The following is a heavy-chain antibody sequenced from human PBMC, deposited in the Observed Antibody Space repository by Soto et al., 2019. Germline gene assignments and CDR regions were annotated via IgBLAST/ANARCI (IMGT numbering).Heavy chain of an antibody. J-gene: IGHJ6*03. Sequence: EVQLLESGGGLVQPGGSLRLSCAASGFTFSSYAMSWVRQAPGKGLEWVSAISGSGGSTYYADSVKGWFTISRDNSKNTLYLQMNSLRAEDTAVYYCAKGGNDILTGYYGYYYMDVWGKGTTVTVSS. CDR2: ISGSGGST. CDR3: AKGGNDILTGYYGYYYMDV. V-gene: IGHV3-23*01. CDR1: GFTFSSYA. D-gene: IGHD3-9*01.